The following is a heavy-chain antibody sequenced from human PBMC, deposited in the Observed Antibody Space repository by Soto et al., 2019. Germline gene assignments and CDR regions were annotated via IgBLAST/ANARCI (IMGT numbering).Heavy chain of an antibody. CDR2: IIPIFGTA. CDR3: ARDLGYSSSHLYYYYGMDV. Sequence: SVKVSCKASGGTFSSYAISWLRLAPGQGLEWMGGIIPIFGTANYAQKFQGRVTITADESTSTAYMELSSLRSEDTAVYYCARDLGYSSSHLYYYYGMDVWGQGTTVTVSS. CDR1: GGTFSSYA. D-gene: IGHD6-6*01. V-gene: IGHV1-69*01. J-gene: IGHJ6*02.